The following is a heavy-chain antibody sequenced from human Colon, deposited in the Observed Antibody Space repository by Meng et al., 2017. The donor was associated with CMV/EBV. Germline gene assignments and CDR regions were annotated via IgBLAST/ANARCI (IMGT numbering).Heavy chain of an antibody. CDR1: GYTFTSYA. CDR3: ARDKIAVAGITGDY. J-gene: IGHJ4*02. CDR2: TNTNTGNP. V-gene: IGHV7-4-1*02. D-gene: IGHD6-19*01. Sequence: QGLLVESGAELKKPGASVKVSCNASGYTFTSYAMNWVRQAPGQGLEWMGWTNTNTGNPTYAQGFTGRFVFSLDTSVSTAYLQISSLKAEDTAVYYCARDKIAVAGITGDYWGQGTLVTVSS.